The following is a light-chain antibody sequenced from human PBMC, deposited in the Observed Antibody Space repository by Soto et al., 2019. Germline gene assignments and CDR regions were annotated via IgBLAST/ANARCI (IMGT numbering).Light chain of an antibody. Sequence: DIQMTQSPSSLSASVGDRVTITCRASQSISSYLNWYQQKPGKAPKLLIYAASSLQSGVPSRFSCSGSGTDFTLTISSLQPEDFATYYCQQSYSTPLTFGGGTTVEIK. CDR2: AAS. J-gene: IGKJ4*01. V-gene: IGKV1-39*01. CDR1: QSISSY. CDR3: QQSYSTPLT.